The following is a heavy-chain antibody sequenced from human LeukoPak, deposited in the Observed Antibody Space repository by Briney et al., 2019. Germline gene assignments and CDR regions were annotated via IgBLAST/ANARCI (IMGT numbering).Heavy chain of an antibody. CDR1: GGSISSSSYY. Sequence: SETLSLTCTVSGGSISSSSYYWSWIRQPPGKGLEWIGEINHSGSTNYNPSLKSRVTISVDTSKNQFSLKLSSVTAADTAVYYCARGPRQLGEGVDDWGQGTLVTVSS. CDR2: INHSGST. CDR3: ARGPRQLGEGVDD. V-gene: IGHV4-39*07. D-gene: IGHD6-6*01. J-gene: IGHJ4*02.